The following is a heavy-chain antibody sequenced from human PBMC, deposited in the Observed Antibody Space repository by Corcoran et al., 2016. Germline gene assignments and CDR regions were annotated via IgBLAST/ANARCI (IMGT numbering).Heavy chain of an antibody. CDR2: IYYSGST. J-gene: IGHJ5*02. CDR3: ARVQDIVVVPAAVFFDP. D-gene: IGHD2-2*01. Sequence: QVQLQESGPGLVKPSQTLSLTCTVSGGSISSGGYYWSRIRPHPGKGLEWIGYIYYSGSTYYNPSLKSRVTISVDTSKNQFSLKLSSVTAADTAVEYCARVQDIVVVPAAVFFDPWGQGTLVTVSS. CDR1: GGSISSGGYY. V-gene: IGHV4-31*03.